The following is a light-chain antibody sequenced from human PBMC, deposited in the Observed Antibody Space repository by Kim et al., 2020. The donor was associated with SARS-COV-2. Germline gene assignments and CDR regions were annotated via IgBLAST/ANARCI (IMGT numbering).Light chain of an antibody. V-gene: IGLV3-25*03. CDR2: KDT. CDR3: QSADSSDTFWV. Sequence: PGQTARITCSGNAVPKQYAYWFQQKPGQPPVLVIYKDTERPPGIPERFSGSTSGTTVTLTISGVQAEDEADYYCQSADSSDTFWVFGGGTQLTVL. CDR1: AVPKQY. J-gene: IGLJ3*02.